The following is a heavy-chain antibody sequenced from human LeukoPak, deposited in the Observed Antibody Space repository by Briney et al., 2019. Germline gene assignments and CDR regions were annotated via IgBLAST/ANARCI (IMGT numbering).Heavy chain of an antibody. Sequence: ASMKVSCKTSGYTFTNYYIHWLRQAPGQGLEWMGRINPNTGGANYAQNFQGRVTMTRDTSTGTAYMDLRRLTSDDTAIYYCAITYSNNAFDVWGQGTVVTVSS. CDR1: GYTFTNYY. J-gene: IGHJ3*01. CDR3: AITYSNNAFDV. D-gene: IGHD2-15*01. V-gene: IGHV1-2*06. CDR2: INPNTGGA.